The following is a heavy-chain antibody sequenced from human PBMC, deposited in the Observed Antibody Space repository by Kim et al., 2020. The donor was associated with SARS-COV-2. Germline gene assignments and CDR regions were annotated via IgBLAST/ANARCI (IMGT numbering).Heavy chain of an antibody. CDR2: IYYSGST. CDR1: GGSVSSGSYY. V-gene: IGHV4-61*01. CDR3: ARTEAPIAVAGNIDY. Sequence: SETLSLTCTVSGGSVSSGSYYWSWIRQPPGKGLEWIGYIYYSGSTNYNPSLKSRVTISVDTSKNQFSLKLSSVTAADTAVYYCARTEAPIAVAGNIDYWGQGTLVTVSS. D-gene: IGHD6-19*01. J-gene: IGHJ4*02.